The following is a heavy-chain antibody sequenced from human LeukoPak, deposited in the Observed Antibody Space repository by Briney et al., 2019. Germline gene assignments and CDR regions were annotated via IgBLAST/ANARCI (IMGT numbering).Heavy chain of an antibody. J-gene: IGHJ4*02. D-gene: IGHD3-22*01. CDR2: INPNSGGT. Sequence: GASVKVSCKASGYTFTGYYMHWVRQAPGQGLEWMGWINPNSGGTNYAQKFQGRVTMTRDTPISTAYIELSRLRSDDTAVYYCASSPGTMIVALDYWGQGTLVTVSS. V-gene: IGHV1-2*02. CDR3: ASSPGTMIVALDY. CDR1: GYTFTGYY.